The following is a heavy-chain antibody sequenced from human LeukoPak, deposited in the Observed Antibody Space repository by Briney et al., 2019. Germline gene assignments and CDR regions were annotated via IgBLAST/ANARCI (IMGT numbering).Heavy chain of an antibody. Sequence: GGSLRLSCAASGFTVANDRMSWVRRPPGKGLERVSTVYGGGNTAYTDSVKGRFTISRDTSKNTLLLQMNSLRAEDTAVYFCVRERFGAIVENWGQGALVILSS. CDR1: GFTVANDR. D-gene: IGHD3-10*01. V-gene: IGHV3-53*01. CDR2: VYGGGNT. CDR3: VRERFGAIVEN. J-gene: IGHJ4*02.